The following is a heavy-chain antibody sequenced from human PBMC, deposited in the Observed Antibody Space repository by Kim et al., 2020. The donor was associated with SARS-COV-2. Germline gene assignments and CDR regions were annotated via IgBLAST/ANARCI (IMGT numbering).Heavy chain of an antibody. Sequence: GGSLRLSCAASGFTFSTYGINWVRQAPGKGLEWLAYIRNGGTTIYYADSVKGRFSISRDNTNSTLSLQMNGLRAEDTAVYYCAKALYCSSARCCFGMDVWGHGTTVAVSS. CDR3: AKALYCSSARCCFGMDV. CDR1: GFTFSTYG. V-gene: IGHV3-48*03. D-gene: IGHD2-2*01. CDR2: IRNGGTTI. J-gene: IGHJ6*02.